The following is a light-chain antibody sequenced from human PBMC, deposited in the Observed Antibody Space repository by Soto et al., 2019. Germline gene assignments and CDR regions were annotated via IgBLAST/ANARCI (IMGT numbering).Light chain of an antibody. CDR3: QQCHDWPLT. CDR1: QSISGE. J-gene: IGKJ2*01. Sequence: EIVMTQSPATLSVSPGERATLSCRASQSISGELAWYQQRPGQPPRLLIYGVSTMATGVPARFSGSGSGSDFTLTISGLQSEDFAVYYCQQCHDWPLTFGQGTRLDI. CDR2: GVS. V-gene: IGKV3-15*01.